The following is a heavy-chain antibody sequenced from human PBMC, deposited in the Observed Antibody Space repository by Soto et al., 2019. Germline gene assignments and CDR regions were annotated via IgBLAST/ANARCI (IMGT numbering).Heavy chain of an antibody. Sequence: SETLSLTCTVSGGSVSSGSYYWSWIRQPPGKGLEWIGYIYYSGSTNYNPSLKSRVTISVDTSKNQFSLKLSSVTAADTAVYYCARGMKARYYYDSSGYYRRYYGMDVWGQGTTVTVSS. CDR1: GGSVSSGSYY. CDR2: IYYSGST. CDR3: ARGMKARYYYDSSGYYRRYYGMDV. V-gene: IGHV4-61*01. D-gene: IGHD3-22*01. J-gene: IGHJ6*02.